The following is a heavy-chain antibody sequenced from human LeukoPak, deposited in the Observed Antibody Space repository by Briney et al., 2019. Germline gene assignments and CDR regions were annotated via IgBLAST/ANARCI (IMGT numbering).Heavy chain of an antibody. V-gene: IGHV3-7*05. J-gene: IGHJ4*02. D-gene: IGHD3-16*01. CDR2: IKQDGSEK. Sequence: GGSLRLSCAASGFTFSRYWMSWVRQSPGKGLEWVANIKQDGSEKYYVDSVKGRFTISRDNAKNPLFLQMNSLRAEDTAIYYCATAGWGPRTPFDYWGQGILVTVSS. CDR3: ATAGWGPRTPFDY. CDR1: GFTFSRYW.